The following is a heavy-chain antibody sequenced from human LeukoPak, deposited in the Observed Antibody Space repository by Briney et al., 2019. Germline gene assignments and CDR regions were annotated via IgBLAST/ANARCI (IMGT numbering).Heavy chain of an antibody. CDR3: ATRKLGNDY. CDR1: GGSFSGYY. V-gene: IGHV4-34*01. J-gene: IGHJ4*02. CDR2: INHSGST. D-gene: IGHD7-27*01. Sequence: PSETLSLTCAVYGGSFSGYYWSWIRQPPGKGLEWIGEINHSGSTNYNPPLKSRVTISVDTSKNQFSLKLSSVTAADTAVYYCATRKLGNDYWGQGTLVTVSS.